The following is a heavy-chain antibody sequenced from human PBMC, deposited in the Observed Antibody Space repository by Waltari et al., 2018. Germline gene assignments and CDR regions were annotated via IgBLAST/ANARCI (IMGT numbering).Heavy chain of an antibody. Sequence: QVQLQQWGAGLLKPSETLSLTCAVYGGSFSGYYWSWIRQPPGQGLEWIGEINHSGSTNYNPSLKSRVTISVDTSKNQFSLKLSSVTAADTAVYYCAAPRTTSMGAFRGRYYYGMDVWGQGTTVTVSS. CDR3: AAPRTTSMGAFRGRYYYGMDV. CDR1: GGSFSGYY. V-gene: IGHV4-34*01. J-gene: IGHJ6*02. D-gene: IGHD4-4*01. CDR2: INHSGST.